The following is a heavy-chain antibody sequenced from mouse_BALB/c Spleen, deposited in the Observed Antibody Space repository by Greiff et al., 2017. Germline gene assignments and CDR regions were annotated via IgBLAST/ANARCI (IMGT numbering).Heavy chain of an antibody. J-gene: IGHJ3*01. CDR2: ISSGGSYT. V-gene: IGHV5-9-4*01. CDR3: AREGPPPFAY. CDR1: GFTFSSYA. Sequence: EVQLQESGGGLVKPGGSLKLSCAASGFTFSSYAMSWVRQSPEKRLEWVAEISSGGSYTYYPDTVTGRFTISRDNAKNTLYLEMSSLRSEDTAMYYCAREGPPPFAYWGQGTLVTVSA.